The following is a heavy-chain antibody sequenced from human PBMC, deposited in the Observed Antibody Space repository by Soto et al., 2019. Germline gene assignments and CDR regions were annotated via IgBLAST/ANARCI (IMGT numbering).Heavy chain of an antibody. Sequence: QVQLVQSGAEVKKPGSSVKVSCKASGGTFSSYTISWVRQAPGQGLEWMGRIIPILGIANYAQKFQGRVTITADKSTSTAYMELSSLRSEDTAVYYCARGGGPSAVAERGYYFDCWGQGTLVTVSS. CDR2: IIPILGIA. CDR3: ARGGGPSAVAERGYYFDC. CDR1: GGTFSSYT. V-gene: IGHV1-69*02. J-gene: IGHJ4*02. D-gene: IGHD6-19*01.